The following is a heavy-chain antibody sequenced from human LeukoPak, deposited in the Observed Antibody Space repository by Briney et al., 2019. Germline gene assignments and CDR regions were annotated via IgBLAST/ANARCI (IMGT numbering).Heavy chain of an antibody. J-gene: IGHJ4*02. CDR2: IGTAGDT. V-gene: IGHV3-13*01. Sequence: GGSLRLSCAASGFTFSSYDMHWVRQATGKGLEWVSAIGTAGDTYYPGSVKGRFTISRENAKNSLYLQMNSLRAGDTAVYYCAREFFHFGTQYYGSGIVGGYFGYWGQGTLVTVSS. CDR3: AREFFHFGTQYYGSGIVGGYFGY. CDR1: GFTFSSYD. D-gene: IGHD3-10*01.